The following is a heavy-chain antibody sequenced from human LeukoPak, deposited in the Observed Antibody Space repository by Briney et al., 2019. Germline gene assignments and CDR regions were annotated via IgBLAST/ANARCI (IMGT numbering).Heavy chain of an antibody. CDR2: IYPGDSDT. Sequence: GESLKISCKGSGYSFTSYWIGWVRQMPGKGLEWMGIIYPGDSDTRYSPSFQGQVTISADKSISTAYLQWSSLKASDTAMYYCAKGDSGPGAYCGGDCLGNWFDPWGQGTLVTVS. CDR1: GYSFTSYW. J-gene: IGHJ5*02. CDR3: AKGDSGPGAYCGGDCLGNWFDP. V-gene: IGHV5-51*01. D-gene: IGHD2-21*02.